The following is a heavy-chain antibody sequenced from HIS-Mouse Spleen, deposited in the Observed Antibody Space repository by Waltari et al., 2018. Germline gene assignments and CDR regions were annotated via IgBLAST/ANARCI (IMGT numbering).Heavy chain of an antibody. CDR1: GGSISRYY. V-gene: IGHV4-59*01. CDR3: ARGLVAAGIFDY. CDR2: IYYSGST. D-gene: IGHD1-26*01. Sequence: QVQLQESGPGLVKPSETLSLTCTVSGGSISRYYWSWIRQPPGKVLEWIGYIYYSGSTNYNPSLKSRVTISVDTSKNQFSLKLSSVTAADTAVYYCARGLVAAGIFDYWGQGTLVTVSS. J-gene: IGHJ4*02.